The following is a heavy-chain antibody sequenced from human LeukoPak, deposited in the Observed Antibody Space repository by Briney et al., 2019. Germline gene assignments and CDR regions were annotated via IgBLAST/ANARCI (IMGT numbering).Heavy chain of an antibody. J-gene: IGHJ4*02. D-gene: IGHD4-23*01. CDR1: GFTFSSYS. CDR3: AREGYGGNSGAFDY. CDR2: ISSLSGTI. V-gene: IGHV3-48*01. Sequence: GGSLRLSCAASGFTFSSYSMNWVRQAPGEGLEWVSYISSLSGTIYYADSVKGRFTISRDNAKDSLYLQMDSLRAEDTAVYYCAREGYGGNSGAFDYWGQGTLVTVSS.